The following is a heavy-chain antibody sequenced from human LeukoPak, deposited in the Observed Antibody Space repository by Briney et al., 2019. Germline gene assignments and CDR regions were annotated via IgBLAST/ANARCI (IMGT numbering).Heavy chain of an antibody. J-gene: IGHJ6*03. CDR2: ISSSSSTI. CDR3: ARGRYFDWPYYYYYMDV. CDR1: GFTFSSYE. D-gene: IGHD3-9*01. Sequence: GGSLRLSCAASGFTFSSYEMNWVRQAPGKGLEWVSYISSSSSTIYYADSVKGRFTISRDNAENSLYLQMNSLRAEDTAVYYCARGRYFDWPYYYYYMDVWGKGTTVTVSS. V-gene: IGHV3-48*01.